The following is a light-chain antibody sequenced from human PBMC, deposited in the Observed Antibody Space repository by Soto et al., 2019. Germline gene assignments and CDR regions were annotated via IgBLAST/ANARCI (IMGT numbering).Light chain of an antibody. CDR3: SSYTNINTRACV. CDR2: DVT. CDR1: SSDVGAYNY. Sequence: QSALTQPASVSGPPGQSITISCTGTSSDVGAYNYVSWYQHHPGKAPRLVIYDVTNRPSGISDRFSGSKSGNTASLTISGLLAEDEAEYYCSSYTNINTRACVFGTGTKVTVL. V-gene: IGLV2-14*01. J-gene: IGLJ1*01.